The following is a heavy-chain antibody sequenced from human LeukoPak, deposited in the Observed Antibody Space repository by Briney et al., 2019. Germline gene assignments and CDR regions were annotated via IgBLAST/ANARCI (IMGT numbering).Heavy chain of an antibody. V-gene: IGHV3-23*01. CDR2: ISGSGGST. CDR1: GFTFSSYA. CDR3: AKEGQGVPAAMAFDY. Sequence: PGGSLRLSCAAFGFTFSSYAMSWVRQAPGKGLEWVSAISGSGGSTYYADSVKGRFTISRDNSKNTLYLQMNSLRAEDTAVYYCAKEGQGVPAAMAFDYWGQGTLVTVSS. D-gene: IGHD2-2*01. J-gene: IGHJ4*02.